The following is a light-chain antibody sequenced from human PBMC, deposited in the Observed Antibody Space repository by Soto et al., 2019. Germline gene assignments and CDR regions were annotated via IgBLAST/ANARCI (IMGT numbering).Light chain of an antibody. CDR3: QQYGSSPST. Sequence: EIVMPQSPATLSVSPGERATLSCRASQSVSSSYLAWYQQKPGQAPRLLIYGASTRATGIPARFSGSGSGTDFTLTISRLEPEDFAVYYCQQYGSSPSTFGQGTRLEIK. J-gene: IGKJ5*01. V-gene: IGKV3-20*01. CDR2: GAS. CDR1: QSVSSSY.